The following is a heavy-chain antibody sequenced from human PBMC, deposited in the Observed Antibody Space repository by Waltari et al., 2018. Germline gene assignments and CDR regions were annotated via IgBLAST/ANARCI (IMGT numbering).Heavy chain of an antibody. D-gene: IGHD4-17*01. CDR2: FDPEDGET. Sequence: QVQLVQSGAEVKKPGASVKVSCKVSGYTLTELSRHWVRQAPGKGLEWMGGFDPEDGETIYAQKCQGRVTMTEDTSTDTAYMELSSLRSEDTAVYYCAAFSYGDYGLDAFDIWGQGTMVTVSS. V-gene: IGHV1-24*01. CDR3: AAFSYGDYGLDAFDI. CDR1: GYTLTELS. J-gene: IGHJ3*02.